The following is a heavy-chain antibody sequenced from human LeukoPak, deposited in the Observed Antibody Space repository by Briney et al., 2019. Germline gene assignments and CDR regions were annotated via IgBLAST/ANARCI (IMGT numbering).Heavy chain of an antibody. J-gene: IGHJ6*04. D-gene: IGHD2-2*01. CDR2: ISYDGSNK. CDR3: AKDPSPLYCSSTSCSPYGMDV. V-gene: IGHV3-30*18. CDR1: GLTFSSYA. Sequence: GSLRLSCAASGLTFSSYAMHWVRQAPGKGLEWVAVISYDGSNKYYADSVKGRFTISRDNSKNTLYLQMNSLRAEDTAVYYCAKDPSPLYCSSTSCSPYGMDVWGKGTTVTVSS.